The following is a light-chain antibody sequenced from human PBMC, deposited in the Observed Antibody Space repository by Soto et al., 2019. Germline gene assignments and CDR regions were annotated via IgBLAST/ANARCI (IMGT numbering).Light chain of an antibody. V-gene: IGKV3-20*01. CDR2: GAS. J-gene: IGKJ3*01. CDR1: QSVSSSY. Sequence: IVFTQFSGTLSFSPGERATLTCRASQSVSSSYLAWFQQKPGQAPRLLIYGASSRATGIPDRFSGSGSGTDFTLTISRLEPEDFAVYYCQQYGNAPFTFGPGTKVDIK. CDR3: QQYGNAPFT.